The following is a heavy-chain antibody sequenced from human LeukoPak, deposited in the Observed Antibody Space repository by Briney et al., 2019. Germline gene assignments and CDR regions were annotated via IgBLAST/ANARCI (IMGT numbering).Heavy chain of an antibody. J-gene: IGHJ5*02. Sequence: PGGSLRLSCAASGFTFNSYAMSWVRQAPGKGLEWVSTIGFGDDSAYYADSVKGRFTISRDNSKNTLYLQTNYLRAEDTAVYYCAKDPTSVGGRHDWLLDSWGQGTLVTVSS. CDR2: IGFGDDSA. CDR3: AKDPTSVGGRHDWLLDS. D-gene: IGHD3-9*01. CDR1: GFTFNSYA. V-gene: IGHV3-23*01.